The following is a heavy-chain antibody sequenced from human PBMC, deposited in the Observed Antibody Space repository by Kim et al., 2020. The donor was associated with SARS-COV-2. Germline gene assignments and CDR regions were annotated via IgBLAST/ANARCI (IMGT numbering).Heavy chain of an antibody. J-gene: IGHJ5*02. CDR2: IYYSGST. V-gene: IGHV4-59*13. CDR3: ARALSSSWYNWFDP. D-gene: IGHD6-13*01. Sequence: SETLSLTCTVSGGSISSYYWSWIRQPPGKGLEWIGHIYYSGSTNYNPSLKSRVTISVDTSKNQFSLKLSSVTAADTAVYYCARALSSSWYNWFDPWGQGTLVTVSS. CDR1: GGSISSYY.